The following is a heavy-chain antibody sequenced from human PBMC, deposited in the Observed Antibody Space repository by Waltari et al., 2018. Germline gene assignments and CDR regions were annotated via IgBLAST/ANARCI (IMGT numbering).Heavy chain of an antibody. D-gene: IGHD2-2*03. CDR1: GFTFSSYA. Sequence: QVQLVESGGGVVQPGRSLRLSCAASGFTFSSYAMHWVRQAPGKGLEWVAVISYDGGNNYYADSVKGGLTISRDNSKNTLYLQMNSLRAEDTAVYYCARDGYCSSTNCYSFDYWGQGTLVTVSS. J-gene: IGHJ4*02. CDR3: ARDGYCSSTNCYSFDY. CDR2: ISYDGGNN. V-gene: IGHV3-30*04.